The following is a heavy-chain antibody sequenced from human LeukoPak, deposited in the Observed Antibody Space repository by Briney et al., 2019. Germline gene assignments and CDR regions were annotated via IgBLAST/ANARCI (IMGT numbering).Heavy chain of an antibody. CDR2: IYYSGST. J-gene: IGHJ4*02. Sequence: PSETLSLTCTVSGGSISSSSYYWGWIRQPPGKGLERIGSIYYSGSTHYNPSLKSRVTISVDTSKNQFSLKLSSVTAADTAVYYCARHDDLTPYYFDYWGQGTLVTVSS. CDR3: ARHDDLTPYYFDY. CDR1: GGSISSSSYY. V-gene: IGHV4-39*01. D-gene: IGHD2-15*01.